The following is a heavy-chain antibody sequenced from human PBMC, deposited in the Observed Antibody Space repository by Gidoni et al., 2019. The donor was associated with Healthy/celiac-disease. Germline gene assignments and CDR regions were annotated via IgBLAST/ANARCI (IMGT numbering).Heavy chain of an antibody. V-gene: IGHV3-66*01. J-gene: IGHJ4*02. CDR3: ATTVNYYDSSGGFDY. Sequence: EVQLVESGGGLVQPGGSLRLSCAASGFTVSSHYMSWVRQAPGKGLEWVSVIYSGGSTYYADSVKGRFTISRDNSKNTLYLQMNSLRAEDTAVYYCATTVNYYDSSGGFDYWGQGTLVTVSS. D-gene: IGHD3-22*01. CDR2: IYSGGST. CDR1: GFTVSSHY.